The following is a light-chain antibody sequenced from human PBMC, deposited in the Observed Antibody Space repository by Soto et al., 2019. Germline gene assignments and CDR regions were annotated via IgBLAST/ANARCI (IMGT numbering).Light chain of an antibody. J-gene: IGKJ1*01. CDR3: QQYGSSPWT. V-gene: IGKV3-20*01. CDR1: QSVSSSY. Sequence: EIVLTQSPGTLSLSPGERATLSCRASQSVSSSYLAWYQQKPGQAPRLLIYGASSRATGIPDRFSGSGSGTDFTLTLSRLEPEDFAVYYCQQYGSSPWTFCQGTKVDIK. CDR2: GAS.